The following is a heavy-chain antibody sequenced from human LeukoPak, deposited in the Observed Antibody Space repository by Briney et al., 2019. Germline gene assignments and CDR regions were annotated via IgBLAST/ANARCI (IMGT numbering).Heavy chain of an antibody. J-gene: IGHJ3*02. Sequence: SETLSLTCAVYGGSFSGYYWSWIRQPPGKGLEWIGEINHSGSTNYNPSLKSRVTISVDTSKNQFSLKLSSVTAADTAVYYCARRGAAATDAFDIWGQGTMVTVSS. CDR1: GGSFSGYY. D-gene: IGHD6-13*01. CDR2: INHSGST. CDR3: ARRGAAATDAFDI. V-gene: IGHV4-34*01.